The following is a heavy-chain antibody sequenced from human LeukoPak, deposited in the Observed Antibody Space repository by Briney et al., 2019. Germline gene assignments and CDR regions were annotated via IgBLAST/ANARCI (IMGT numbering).Heavy chain of an antibody. J-gene: IGHJ4*02. CDR3: ARLPGTTVTTFWDY. CDR2: IYYSGST. CDR1: GGSISSSSYY. D-gene: IGHD4-17*01. V-gene: IGHV4-39*01. Sequence: SETLSLTCTVSGGSISSSSYYWGWIRQPPGKGLAWIGSIYYSGSTYYNPSLKSRVTISVDTSKNQFSLKLSSVTAADTAVYYCARLPGTTVTTFWDYWGQGTLVTVSS.